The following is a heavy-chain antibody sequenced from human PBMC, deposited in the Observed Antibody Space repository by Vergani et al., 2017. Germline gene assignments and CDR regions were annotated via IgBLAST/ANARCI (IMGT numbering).Heavy chain of an antibody. J-gene: IGHJ4*02. V-gene: IGHV4-34*01. CDR3: ARGRFYYDSSGSRYFDY. CDR2: INHSGST. D-gene: IGHD3-22*01. CDR1: GGSFSGYY. Sequence: QVQLQQWGAGLLKPSETLSLTCAVYGGSFSGYYWSWIRQPPGKGLEWIGEINHSGSTNYNPSLKSRVTISVDTSKNQFSLKLRSVTAADTAVYYCARGRFYYDSSGSRYFDYWGQGTLVTVSS.